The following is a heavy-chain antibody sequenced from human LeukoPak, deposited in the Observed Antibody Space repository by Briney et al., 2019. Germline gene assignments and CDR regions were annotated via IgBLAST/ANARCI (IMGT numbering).Heavy chain of an antibody. CDR3: AGDRGYYVDY. D-gene: IGHD3-10*01. CDR2: IYYSGST. Sequence: SETLSLTCTVSGGSISSYYWSWIRQPPGKGLEWIGYIYYSGSTNYNPSLKSRVTISVDTSKNQFSLKLSSVTAADTAVYYCAGDRGYYVDYWGQGTLVTVSS. CDR1: GGSISSYY. J-gene: IGHJ4*02. V-gene: IGHV4-59*01.